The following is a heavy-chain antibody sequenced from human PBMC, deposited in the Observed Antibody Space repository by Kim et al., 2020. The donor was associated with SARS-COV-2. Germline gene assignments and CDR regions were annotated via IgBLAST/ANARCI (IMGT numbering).Heavy chain of an antibody. D-gene: IGHD3-10*01. CDR2: ITDKSQNYAT. J-gene: IGHJ5*02. V-gene: IGHV3-73*01. CDR1: GFSVSDFH. CDR3: WGLISGRNSFDP. Sequence: GGSLRLSCTASGFSVSDFHVHWVRQASGKGLEWVGRITDKSQNYATAYGASVKGRFTISTDDSKNTAFLQMNALKTEDTPVYYCWGLISGRNSFDPWGQGTLVTVSS.